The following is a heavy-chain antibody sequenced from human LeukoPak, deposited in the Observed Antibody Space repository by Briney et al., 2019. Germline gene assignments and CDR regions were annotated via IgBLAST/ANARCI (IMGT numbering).Heavy chain of an antibody. CDR2: ISSSGSTI. CDR3: ARVLTGAFDI. V-gene: IGHV3-48*04. D-gene: IGHD7-27*01. Sequence: GGSLRLSCAASGFTFSSYNMNWVRQAPGKGLEWVSYISSSGSTIYYADSVKGRFTISRDNAKNSLYLQMNSLRAEDTAVYYCARVLTGAFDIWGQGTMVTVSS. CDR1: GFTFSSYN. J-gene: IGHJ3*02.